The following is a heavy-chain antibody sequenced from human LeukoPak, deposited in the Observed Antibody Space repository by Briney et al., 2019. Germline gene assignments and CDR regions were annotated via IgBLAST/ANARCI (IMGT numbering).Heavy chain of an antibody. D-gene: IGHD2-15*01. V-gene: IGHV4-59*01. CDR3: ARVVVGGYYFDY. CDR2: IHYSGST. J-gene: IGHJ4*02. CDR1: GGSISGYY. Sequence: SETLSLTCTVSGGSISGYYWSWIRQPPGKGLEYIGYIHYSGSTNYNPSLKSRVTISVDTSKNQFSLKLSSVTAADTAVYYCARVVVGGYYFDYWGQGTLVTVSS.